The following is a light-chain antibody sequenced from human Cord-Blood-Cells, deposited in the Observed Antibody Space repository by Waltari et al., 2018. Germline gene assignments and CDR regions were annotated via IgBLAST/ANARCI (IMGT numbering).Light chain of an antibody. V-gene: IGLV1-40*01. CDR3: QSYDSSLSGSV. Sequence: QSVLTQSPSVSGAPGQRVTISCTGSSSNIGAGYDVHWYQQLPGTAPKLLIYGNSNRPSGVPDRFSGSKSGTSASLAITGLRAEDEADYYCQSYDSSLSGSVFGGGTKLTVL. CDR2: GNS. CDR1: SSNIGAGYD. J-gene: IGLJ2*01.